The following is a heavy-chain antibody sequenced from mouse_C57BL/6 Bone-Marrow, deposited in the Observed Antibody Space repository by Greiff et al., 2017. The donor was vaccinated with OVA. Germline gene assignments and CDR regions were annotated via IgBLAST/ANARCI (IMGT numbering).Heavy chain of an antibody. CDR2: LYPSDSAP. V-gene: IGHV1-61*01. D-gene: IGHD1-1*01. CDR3: ARLLYYYGSSPRSMDY. CDR1: GYTFTSYW. J-gene: IGHJ4*01. Sequence: VQLQQPGAELVRPGSSVKLSCKASGYTFTSYWLDWVKQRPGPGLEWLGNLYPSDSAPHYNQKFKDKATLTVDKSSSTAYMQLSSLTSEDSAVYYCARLLYYYGSSPRSMDYWGQGTSVTVSS.